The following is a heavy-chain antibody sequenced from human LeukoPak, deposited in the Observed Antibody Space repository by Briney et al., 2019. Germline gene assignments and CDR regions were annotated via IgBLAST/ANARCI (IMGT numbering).Heavy chain of an antibody. CDR3: AKASTGAFDY. D-gene: IGHD1-1*01. Sequence: GGSLRLSCAASGFTFSSYGMHWVRQAPGKGLEWVAGISYDGSNKYYADSVKGRFTISRDNSKNTLYLQMNSLRAEDTAVYYCAKASTGAFDYWGQGTLVTVSS. V-gene: IGHV3-30*18. J-gene: IGHJ4*02. CDR2: ISYDGSNK. CDR1: GFTFSSYG.